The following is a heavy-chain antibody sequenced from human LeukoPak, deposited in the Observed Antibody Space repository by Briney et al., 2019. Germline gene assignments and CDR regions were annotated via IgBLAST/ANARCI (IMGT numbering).Heavy chain of an antibody. Sequence: SVKASCKASGGTFSSYAISWVRQAPGQGLEWMGGIIPIFGTANYAQKFQGRVTITADESTSTAYMELSSLRSEDTAVYYCARVVAGYNYYFDYWGQGTLVTVSS. CDR1: GGTFSSYA. CDR2: IIPIFGTA. CDR3: ARVVAGYNYYFDY. J-gene: IGHJ4*02. D-gene: IGHD6-19*01. V-gene: IGHV1-69*13.